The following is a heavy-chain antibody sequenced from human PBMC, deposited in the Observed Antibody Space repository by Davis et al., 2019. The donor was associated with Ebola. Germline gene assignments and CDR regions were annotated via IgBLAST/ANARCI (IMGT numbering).Heavy chain of an antibody. CDR1: GFTFSSYE. V-gene: IGHV3-48*03. CDR3: ARRRPRSSFLTYEGHYYYYGMDV. D-gene: IGHD6-6*01. Sequence: GESLKISCAASGFTFSSYEMNWVRQAPGKGLEWVSYISSSGSTIHYADSVEGRFTISRDNAKNSLYLQMNSLRAEDTAVYYCARRRPRSSFLTYEGHYYYYGMDVWGQGTTVTVSS. J-gene: IGHJ6*02. CDR2: ISSSGSTI.